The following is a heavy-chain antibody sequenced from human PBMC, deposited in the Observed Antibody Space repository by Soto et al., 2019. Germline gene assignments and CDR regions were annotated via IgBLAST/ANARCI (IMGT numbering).Heavy chain of an antibody. CDR1: GFTFSNYW. CDR3: ASARHIGP. D-gene: IGHD2-21*01. J-gene: IGHJ5*02. CDR2: IKQDGSES. V-gene: IGHV3-7*01. Sequence: QPGGSLRLSCAASGFTFSNYWMSWVRQAPGKGLEWVANIKQDGSESNYADSVTGRFTISRDNAENSLYLQMTSLRAEDTAVYYCASARHIGPWGQGTLLTVSS.